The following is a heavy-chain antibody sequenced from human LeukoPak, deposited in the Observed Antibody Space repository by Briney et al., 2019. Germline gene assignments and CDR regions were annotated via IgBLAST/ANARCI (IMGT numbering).Heavy chain of an antibody. CDR3: ARDRGWLQGGFNWFDP. J-gene: IGHJ5*02. CDR2: IYYSGST. CDR1: GGSISSYY. D-gene: IGHD5-24*01. Sequence: SETLSLTCTVSGGSISSYYWSWIRQPPGKGLEWIGYIYYSGSTNYNPSLKSRVTISVDTSKNQFSLKLSSVTAADTAVYYCARDRGWLQGGFNWFDPWGQGTLVTVPS. V-gene: IGHV4-59*01.